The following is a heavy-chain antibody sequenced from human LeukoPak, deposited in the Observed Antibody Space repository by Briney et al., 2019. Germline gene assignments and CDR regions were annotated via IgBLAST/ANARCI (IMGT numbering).Heavy chain of an antibody. Sequence: SVKVSCKASGGTFSSYAISWVRQAPGQGLEWMGGIIPIFGTANYAQKFQVRVTITADESTSTAYMELSSLRSEDTAVYYCARVNRDCSSTSCYNYFDYWGQGTLVTVSS. CDR1: GGTFSSYA. V-gene: IGHV1-69*01. CDR2: IIPIFGTA. CDR3: ARVNRDCSSTSCYNYFDY. J-gene: IGHJ4*02. D-gene: IGHD2-2*02.